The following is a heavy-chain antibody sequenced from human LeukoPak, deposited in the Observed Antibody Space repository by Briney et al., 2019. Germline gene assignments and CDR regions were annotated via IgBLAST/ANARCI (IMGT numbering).Heavy chain of an antibody. V-gene: IGHV1-8*01. J-gene: IGHJ5*02. CDR1: GYTFTSYD. D-gene: IGHD5-18*01. CDR3: ARGMDTAIPQWFDP. Sequence: ASVKVSCKASGYTFTSYDINWVRQATGQGLEWMGWMNPNSGNTGYAQKFQGRVTMTRNTSISTAYMELSSLRSEDTAVYYCARGMDTAIPQWFDPWGQGTLVTVSS. CDR2: MNPNSGNT.